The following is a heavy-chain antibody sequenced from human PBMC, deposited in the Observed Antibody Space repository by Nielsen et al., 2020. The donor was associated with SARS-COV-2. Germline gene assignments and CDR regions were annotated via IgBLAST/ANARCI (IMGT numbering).Heavy chain of an antibody. J-gene: IGHJ4*02. D-gene: IGHD3-10*01. CDR1: GFTFSSYA. Sequence: GESLKISCAASGFTFSSYAMHWVRQTPGKGLEWVAIISYDGSYVYYTDSVKGRFIISRDNSKSTLYLQMNSLRAEDTAVYYCARDPVLGASYYFDSWGQGTLVTVSS. CDR3: ARDPVLGASYYFDS. CDR2: ISYDGSYV. V-gene: IGHV3-30*04.